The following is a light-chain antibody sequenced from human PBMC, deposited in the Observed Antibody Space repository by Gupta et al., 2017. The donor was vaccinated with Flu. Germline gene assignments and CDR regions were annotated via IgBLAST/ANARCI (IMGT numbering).Light chain of an antibody. J-gene: IGKJ1*01. Sequence: VVMTQSPLSLPVTLGQPAFISCRSSQSLVYSDGNTYLNCFQQRPGQAPRRLFYKVSDRDSGVPDRFSGSGSGSEFTLILSGVEAEDVGLYYCMQGTHWPWTFGQGTKVEIK. CDR3: MQGTHWPWT. CDR2: KVS. V-gene: IGKV2-30*01. CDR1: QSLVYSDGNTY.